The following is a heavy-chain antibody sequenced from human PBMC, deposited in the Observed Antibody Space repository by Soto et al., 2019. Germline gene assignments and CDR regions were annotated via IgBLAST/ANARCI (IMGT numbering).Heavy chain of an antibody. D-gene: IGHD2-2*01. CDR2: IRSEAYGGTT. Sequence: GVTLRLSCTASGFTFGDYAMSWVRQAPGKGLEWVGFIRSEAYGGTTEYAASVKGRFTLSRDDSKSIAYLQMNSLKTEDTAVYYCTRDCSTTSCHYGMGVWGQGTTVTVSS. CDR1: GFTFGDYA. J-gene: IGHJ6*02. CDR3: TRDCSTTSCHYGMGV. V-gene: IGHV3-49*04.